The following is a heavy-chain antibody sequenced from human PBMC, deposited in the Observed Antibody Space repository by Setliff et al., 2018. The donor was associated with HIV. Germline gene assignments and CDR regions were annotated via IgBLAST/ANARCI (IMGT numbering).Heavy chain of an antibody. D-gene: IGHD3-3*02. V-gene: IGHV2-5*02. J-gene: IGHJ6*03. Sequence: GSGSYAGEPTQTLTLTCTFSGFSLSTSGVCVGWIRQPPGKALEWLALIYWDDDKRYSPSLKSRLTITKDTSKNQVVLTMTNMDPVDTATYYCAHILQHPFSHFYYYFYMDVWGEGTTVTVSS. CDR1: GFSLSTSGVC. CDR2: IYWDDDK. CDR3: AHILQHPFSHFYYYFYMDV.